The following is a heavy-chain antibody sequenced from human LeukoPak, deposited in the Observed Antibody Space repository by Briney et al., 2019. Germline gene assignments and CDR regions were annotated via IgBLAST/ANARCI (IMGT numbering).Heavy chain of an antibody. D-gene: IGHD3-22*01. V-gene: IGHV4-59*01. CDR2: IYYSGST. CDR1: GGSISNY. CDR3: ARVTGYMIGDYFDY. Sequence: SETLSLTCTVSGGSISNYWSWIRPPPGKGLEWIGYIYYSGSTNYKPSFKSRVTISVETSKNQFSLKLRSVTAADTAVYYCARVTGYMIGDYFDYWGQGTLVTVSS. J-gene: IGHJ4*02.